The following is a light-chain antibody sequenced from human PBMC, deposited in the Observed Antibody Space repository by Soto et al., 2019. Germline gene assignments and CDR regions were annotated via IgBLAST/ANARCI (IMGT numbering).Light chain of an antibody. CDR1: SGHSSYI. Sequence: QSVLTQSSSASASLGSSVKLTCTLSSGHSSYIIAWHQQQPGNAPRYLMKLEGSGSYNKGSGVPDRFSGSSSGADRYLTISNLQLEDEADYYCETWDSNTRVFGGGTKLTVL. J-gene: IGLJ3*02. CDR3: ETWDSNTRV. CDR2: LEGSGSY. V-gene: IGLV4-60*02.